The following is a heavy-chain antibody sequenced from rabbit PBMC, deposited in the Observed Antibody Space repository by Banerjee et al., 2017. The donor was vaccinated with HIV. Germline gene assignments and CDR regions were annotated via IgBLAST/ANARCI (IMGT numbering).Heavy chain of an antibody. CDR2: INAITGKA. CDR3: ARGLMGGMNL. V-gene: IGHV1S45*01. CDR1: GFSFSDKVV. D-gene: IGHD4-2*01. J-gene: IGHJ4*01. Sequence: QQQLAESGGGLVKPEGSLTLTCTASGFSFSDKVVMCWVRQAPGKGLEWIACINAITGKAVYASWAKGRFTFSKTSSTTVTLEMTSLTAADTATYFCARGLMGGMNLWGQGTLVTVS.